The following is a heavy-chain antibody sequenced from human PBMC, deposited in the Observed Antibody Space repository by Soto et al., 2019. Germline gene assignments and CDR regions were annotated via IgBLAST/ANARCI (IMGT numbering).Heavy chain of an antibody. Sequence: SETLSLTCTVSGGSISSSRYSWGWIRQPPGKGLEWIGSIYYSGSTYYNPSLKSRVTISVDTSKNQFSLKLSSVTAEDTAVYYCARNRGDVWGKWTTVTVSS. CDR3: ARNRGDV. CDR1: GGSISSSRYS. V-gene: IGHV4-39*01. CDR2: IYYSGST. J-gene: IGHJ6*04.